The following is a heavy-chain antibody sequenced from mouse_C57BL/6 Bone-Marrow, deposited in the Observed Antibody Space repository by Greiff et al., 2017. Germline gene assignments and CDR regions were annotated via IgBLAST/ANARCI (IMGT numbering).Heavy chain of an antibody. D-gene: IGHD1-1*01. CDR3: ARSRSSPRFAY. CDR2: IYPGDGDT. CDR1: GYAFSSYW. Sequence: VQLKESGAELVKPGASVKISCKASGYAFSSYWMNWVKQRPGKGLEWIGQIYPGDGDTNYNGKFKGKATLTADKSSSTAYMQLSSLTSEDSAVYFCARSRSSPRFAYWGQGTLVTVSA. V-gene: IGHV1-80*01. J-gene: IGHJ3*01.